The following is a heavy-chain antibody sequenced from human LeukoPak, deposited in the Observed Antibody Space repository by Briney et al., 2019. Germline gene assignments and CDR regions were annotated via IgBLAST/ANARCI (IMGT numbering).Heavy chain of an antibody. J-gene: IGHJ6*03. D-gene: IGHD5-24*01. V-gene: IGHV1-69*05. CDR2: IIPIFGTA. CDR3: ARGERWPLYYMDV. Sequence: ASVKVSCKASGGTFSSYAISWVRQAPGQGLEWTGGIIPIFGTANYAQKFQGRVTITTDESTSTAYMELSSLRSEDTAVYYCARGERWPLYYMDVWGKETTVTVSS. CDR1: GGTFSSYA.